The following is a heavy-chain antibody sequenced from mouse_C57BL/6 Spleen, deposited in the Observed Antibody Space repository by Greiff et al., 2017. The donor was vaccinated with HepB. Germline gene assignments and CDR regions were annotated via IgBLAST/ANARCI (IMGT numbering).Heavy chain of an antibody. Sequence: VQLQQPGAELVMPGASVKLSCKASGYTFTSYWMHWVKQRPGQGLEWIGEIDPSDSYTNYNQKFKGKSTLTVDKSSSTAYMQLSSLTSEDSAVYYCARGPGRGWYFGVWGTGTTVTVSS. D-gene: IGHD3-3*01. CDR2: IDPSDSYT. V-gene: IGHV1-69*01. CDR1: GYTFTSYW. CDR3: ARGPGRGWYFGV. J-gene: IGHJ1*03.